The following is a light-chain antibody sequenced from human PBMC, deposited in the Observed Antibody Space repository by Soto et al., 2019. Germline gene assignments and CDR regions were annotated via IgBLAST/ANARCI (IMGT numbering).Light chain of an antibody. CDR3: CSYAGSYTYV. J-gene: IGLJ1*01. Sequence: QSVLTQPRSVSGSPGQSVTISCTGTSSDVGGHNYVSWYQQYPGKAPKLLLSSVSKRPSGVPDRFSGSKSGNTASLTISGLQAEDEADYYCCSYAGSYTYVFGAGTKVIV. CDR1: SSDVGGHNY. V-gene: IGLV2-11*01. CDR2: SVS.